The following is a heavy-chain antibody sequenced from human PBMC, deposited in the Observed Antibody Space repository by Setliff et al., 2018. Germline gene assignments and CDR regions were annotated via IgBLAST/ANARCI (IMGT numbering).Heavy chain of an antibody. Sequence: GASVKVSCKASGGTFSSYAISWVRQAPGQGLEWMGGFDPEDGETIYAQKFQGRVTITADKSTSTAYMELSSLRSEDTAVYYCARVRGITMIVEANFDYWGQGTLVTVSS. D-gene: IGHD3-22*01. CDR2: FDPEDGET. V-gene: IGHV1-69*10. CDR3: ARVRGITMIVEANFDY. J-gene: IGHJ4*02. CDR1: GGTFSSYA.